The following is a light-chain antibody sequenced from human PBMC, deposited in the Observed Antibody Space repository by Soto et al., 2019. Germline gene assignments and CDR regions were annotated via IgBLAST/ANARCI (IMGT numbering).Light chain of an antibody. V-gene: IGKV1-5*01. CDR3: KQYNSYWT. J-gene: IGKJ1*01. Sequence: DIQMTQSPSTLSASVGDRVTITCRASQTISGWLAWYQQKPGKAPNLLIYDASSLESGVPSRFSGSGSGTEFTLAISSLQPDDVATYYCKQYNSYWTFGQGTKVEIK. CDR2: DAS. CDR1: QTISGW.